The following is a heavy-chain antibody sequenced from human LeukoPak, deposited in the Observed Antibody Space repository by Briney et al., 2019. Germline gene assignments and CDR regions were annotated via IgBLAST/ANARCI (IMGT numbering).Heavy chain of an antibody. CDR1: GFTFSSYW. V-gene: IGHV3-74*01. CDR3: ARLHGGDY. D-gene: IGHD3-10*01. J-gene: IGHJ4*02. CDR2: INSDGSST. Sequence: GGSLRLSCAASGFTFSSYWMHWVRQAPGNGLVWVSRINSDGSSTSYADSVKGRFTISRDNAKNTLYLRMNSLRAEDTAVYYCARLHGGDYWGQGTLVTVSS.